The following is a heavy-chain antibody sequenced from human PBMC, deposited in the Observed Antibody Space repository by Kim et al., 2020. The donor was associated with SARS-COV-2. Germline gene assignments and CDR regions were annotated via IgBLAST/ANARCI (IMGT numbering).Heavy chain of an antibody. J-gene: IGHJ6*03. V-gene: IGHV3-33*01. D-gene: IGHD4-17*01. Sequence: GGSLRLSCAASGFTFSSYGMHWVRQAPGKGLEWVAVIWYDGSNKYYADSVKGRFTISRDNSKNTLYLQMNSLRAEDTAVYYCARAVTTDSHTPIYYYYYMDVWGKGTTVTVSS. CDR2: IWYDGSNK. CDR1: GFTFSSYG. CDR3: ARAVTTDSHTPIYYYYYMDV.